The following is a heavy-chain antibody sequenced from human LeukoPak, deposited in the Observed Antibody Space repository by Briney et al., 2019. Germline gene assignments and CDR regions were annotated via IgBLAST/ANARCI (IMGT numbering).Heavy chain of an antibody. D-gene: IGHD2-15*01. CDR3: AREGLYCSGGSCPNNYFDY. V-gene: IGHV3-30-3*01. CDR2: ISYDGSNK. Sequence: GGSLRLSCAASGFTFSSYAMHWVRQAPGKGLEWVAVISYDGSNKYYADSVKGRFTISRDNSKNTLYLQMNSLRAEDTAVYYCAREGLYCSGGSCPNNYFDYWGQGTLVTVSS. J-gene: IGHJ4*02. CDR1: GFTFSSYA.